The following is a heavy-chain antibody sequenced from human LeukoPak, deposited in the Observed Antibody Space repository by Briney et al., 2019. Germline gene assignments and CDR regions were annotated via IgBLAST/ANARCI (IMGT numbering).Heavy chain of an antibody. V-gene: IGHV4-4*07. CDR1: GGYISSYY. CDR3: ARFISPESYFYFTYYYYMDV. CDR2: IYSSGST. D-gene: IGHD3-10*01. Sequence: SETLSLTCTVSGGYISSYYWSWIRQPAGKGLEWIGRIYSSGSTNYNPSLKSRVTMSVDTSKNQFSLKLSAVTAADTAVYYCARFISPESYFYFTYYYYMDVWGKGTTVTVSS. J-gene: IGHJ6*03.